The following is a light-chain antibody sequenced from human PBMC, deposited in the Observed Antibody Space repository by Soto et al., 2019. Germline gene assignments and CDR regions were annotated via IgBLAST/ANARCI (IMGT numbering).Light chain of an antibody. CDR1: QSVSSN. Sequence: EIVLTQFPGTLSLSPGEIATLSCRASQSVSSNLAWYQQKPGQAPRLLIYGASTRATGIPARFSGSGSGTEFTLTISSLQSEDFAVYYCQQYNNWPRTFGQGTKVDIK. CDR2: GAS. CDR3: QQYNNWPRT. V-gene: IGKV3-15*01. J-gene: IGKJ1*01.